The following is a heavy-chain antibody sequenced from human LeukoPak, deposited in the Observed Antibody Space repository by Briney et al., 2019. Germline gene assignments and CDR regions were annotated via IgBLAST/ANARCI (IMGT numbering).Heavy chain of an antibody. J-gene: IGHJ6*03. CDR1: GFTFSGSA. CDR3: AKDAGDILTGYYLYYYYYYMDV. CDR2: IRYDGSNK. V-gene: IGHV3-30*02. Sequence: GESLRLSCAASGFTFSGSAMHWVRQAPGKGLEWVAFIRYDGSNKYYADSVKGRFTISRDNSKNTLYLQMNSLRAEDTAVYYCAKDAGDILTGYYLYYYYYYMDVWGKGTTVTISS. D-gene: IGHD3-9*01.